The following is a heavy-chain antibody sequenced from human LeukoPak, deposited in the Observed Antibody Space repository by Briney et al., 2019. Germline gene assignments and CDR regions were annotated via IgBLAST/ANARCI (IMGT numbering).Heavy chain of an antibody. CDR1: GFTFSSYA. CDR3: AKDPDSSGWFGWFDP. V-gene: IGHV3-23*01. D-gene: IGHD6-19*01. CDR2: ISGSGGST. J-gene: IGHJ5*02. Sequence: GGSLRLSCAASGFTFSSYAMSWVRQAPGKGLEWVSAISGSGGSTYYADSVKGRFTISRDNSKNTLYLQMNSLRAEDTAVYYCAKDPDSSGWFGWFDPWGQGTLVTVSS.